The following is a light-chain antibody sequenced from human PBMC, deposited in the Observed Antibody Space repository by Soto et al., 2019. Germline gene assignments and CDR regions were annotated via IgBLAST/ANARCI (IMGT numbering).Light chain of an antibody. J-gene: IGLJ1*01. CDR2: DVS. Sequence: QSVLTQPASVSGSPGQSITISCTGTSSDVGGYNYVSWYQQHPGKAPKLMIYDVSSRPSGVSNRFSGSKSGNTASLTISGLQAEDEADYYCSSYTSSSTPGVFGTGTKVTVL. V-gene: IGLV2-14*01. CDR3: SSYTSSSTPGV. CDR1: SSDVGGYNY.